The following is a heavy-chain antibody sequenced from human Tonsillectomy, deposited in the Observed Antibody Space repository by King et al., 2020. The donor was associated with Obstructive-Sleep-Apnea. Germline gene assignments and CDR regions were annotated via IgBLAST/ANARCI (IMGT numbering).Heavy chain of an antibody. CDR3: ARGGAVASTFWPNWFDP. J-gene: IGHJ5*02. D-gene: IGHD6-19*01. CDR2: ININSGGT. Sequence: VQLVESGSEVKKPGASVNGSCKASGYTFTGYYLHWVRQAPGQVPEWMGWININSGGTNYAQNFQGRVTVTRDTSINTAYMELSVLRSDDTAVYYCARGGAVASTFWPNWFDPWGQGTPVTVSS. V-gene: IGHV1-2*02. CDR1: GYTFTGYY.